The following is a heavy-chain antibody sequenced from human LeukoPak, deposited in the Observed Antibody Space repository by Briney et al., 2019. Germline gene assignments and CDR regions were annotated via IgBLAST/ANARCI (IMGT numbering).Heavy chain of an antibody. D-gene: IGHD2-2*01. CDR2: IYTSGST. V-gene: IGHV4-4*09. CDR1: GSISSYY. CDR3: ARQKCTSTSCLTKNAFDI. J-gene: IGHJ3*02. Sequence: SETLSLTCSVSGSISSYYWSWIRQPPGKGLEWIGYIYTSGSTNYNPSLKSRVTISVDTSKNQFSLDLSSVTAADTAVYYCARQKCTSTSCLTKNAFDIWGQGTMVTVSS.